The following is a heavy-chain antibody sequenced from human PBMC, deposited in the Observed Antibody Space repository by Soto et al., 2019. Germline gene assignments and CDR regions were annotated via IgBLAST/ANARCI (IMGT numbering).Heavy chain of an antibody. J-gene: IGHJ6*02. CDR2: IYTSGNT. D-gene: IGHD2-15*01. Sequence: SETLSLTCTVSGGSISSYYWSWIRQPAGKGLEWIGRIYTSGNTNYNPSLKSRVTMSIDTSKNQFSLKLSSVTAADTAVYYCAREEVGYCSGGRCYYYVMDVWGQGTTVTVSS. V-gene: IGHV4-4*07. CDR3: AREEVGYCSGGRCYYYVMDV. CDR1: GGSISSYY.